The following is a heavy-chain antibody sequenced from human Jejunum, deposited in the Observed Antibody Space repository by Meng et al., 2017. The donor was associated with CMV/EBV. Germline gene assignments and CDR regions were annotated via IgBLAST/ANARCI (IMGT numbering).Heavy chain of an antibody. CDR2: IDNSGTT. CDR1: ISSRGYY. V-gene: IGHV4-31*02. D-gene: IGHD3-22*01. J-gene: IGHJ2*01. CDR3: AKNRGNTDRGGYYWYFDL. Sequence: ISSRGYYWTWIRQNPGKALEWIGNIDNSGTTFHNPSLKSRVTISLDTANNQFSLKLRSVTAADTAVYYCAKNRGNTDRGGYYWYFDLWGRGTLVTVSS.